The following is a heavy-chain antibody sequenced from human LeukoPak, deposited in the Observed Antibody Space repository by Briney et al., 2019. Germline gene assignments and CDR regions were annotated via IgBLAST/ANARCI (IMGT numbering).Heavy chain of an antibody. CDR3: AREYCSGGSCYNDAFDI. Sequence: PEGSLRLSCAASGFTFSSYWIHWVRQAPGKGLVWVSRINSDGTGTTYADSVKGRFTISRGDSKNTLYLQMNSLRAEDTAVYYCAREYCSGGSCYNDAFDIWGQGTMVTVSS. CDR2: INSDGTGT. J-gene: IGHJ3*02. D-gene: IGHD2-15*01. CDR1: GFTFSSYW. V-gene: IGHV3-74*01.